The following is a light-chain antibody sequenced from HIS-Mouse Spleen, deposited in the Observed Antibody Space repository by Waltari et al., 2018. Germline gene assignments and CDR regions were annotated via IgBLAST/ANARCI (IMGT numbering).Light chain of an antibody. V-gene: IGLV2-14*01. CDR3: SSYTSSSTLWV. CDR2: EVS. J-gene: IGLJ3*02. Sequence: QSALTQPASVSGSPRPAITISCTLTSRAVGGPHHVAWYQQHPGKAPKLMIYEVSNRPSGVSNRFSGSKSGNTASLTISGLQAEDEADYYCSSYTSSSTLWVFGGGTKLTVL. CDR1: SRAVGGPHH.